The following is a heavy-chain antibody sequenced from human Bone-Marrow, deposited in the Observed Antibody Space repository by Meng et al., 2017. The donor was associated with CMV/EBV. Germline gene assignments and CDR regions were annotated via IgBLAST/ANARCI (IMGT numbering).Heavy chain of an antibody. CDR3: AREYYYDSSAFDP. J-gene: IGHJ5*02. CDR2: IYYSGST. Sequence: SETLSLTCTVSGGSISSYYWSWIRQPPGKGLEWIGYIYYSGSTNYNPSLESRVTISVDTSKNQFSLKLSSVTAADTAVYYCAREYYYDSSAFDPWGQGTLVTVSS. D-gene: IGHD3-22*01. CDR1: GGSISSYY. V-gene: IGHV4-59*01.